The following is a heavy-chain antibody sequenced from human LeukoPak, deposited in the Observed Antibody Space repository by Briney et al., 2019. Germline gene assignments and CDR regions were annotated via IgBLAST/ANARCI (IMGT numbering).Heavy chain of an antibody. Sequence: ASVKVSCKASGYTFTGYYMHWVRQAPGQGLEWMGRINPNSGGTNYAQKFQGRVTMTRDTSISTAYMELSRLGSDDTAVYYCARDKPLNITGTTRVFDYWGQGTLVTVSS. V-gene: IGHV1-2*06. J-gene: IGHJ4*02. D-gene: IGHD1-20*01. CDR2: INPNSGGT. CDR3: ARDKPLNITGTTRVFDY. CDR1: GYTFTGYY.